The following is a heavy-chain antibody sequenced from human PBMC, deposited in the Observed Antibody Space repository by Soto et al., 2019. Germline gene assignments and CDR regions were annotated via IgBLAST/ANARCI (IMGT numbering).Heavy chain of an antibody. CDR2: IFHSGST. J-gene: IGHJ4*02. CDR3: ASSKEFSSRADD. D-gene: IGHD6-13*01. CDR1: GGFISNTNW. Sequence: PSDTLSLTCAVSGGFISNTNWWSWVRQPPGKGLEWIGEIFHSGSTNYNPSLKSRVTIPVDKSKNQFSLKLTSVTDADTAVYYCASSKEFSSRADDWGQVTLVTGS. V-gene: IGHV4-4*02.